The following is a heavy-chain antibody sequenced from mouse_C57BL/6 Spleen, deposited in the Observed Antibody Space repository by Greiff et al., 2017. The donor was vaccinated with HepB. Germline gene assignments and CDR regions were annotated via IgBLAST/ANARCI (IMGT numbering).Heavy chain of an antibody. CDR2: ISYDGSN. V-gene: IGHV3-6*01. CDR3: ARDGYDPMDY. CDR1: GYSITSGYY. D-gene: IGHD2-3*01. J-gene: IGHJ4*01. Sequence: EVQLQESGPGLVKPSQSLSLTCSVTGYSITSGYYWNWIRQFPGNKLEWMGYISYDGSNNYNPSLKNRISITRDTSKNQFFLKLNSVTTEDTATYYCARDGYDPMDYWGQGTSVTVSS.